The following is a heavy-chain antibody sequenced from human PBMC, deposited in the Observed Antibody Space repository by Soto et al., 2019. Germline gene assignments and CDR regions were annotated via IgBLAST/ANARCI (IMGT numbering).Heavy chain of an antibody. CDR3: AGGPRSASAGTGAF. D-gene: IGHD6-13*01. Sequence: GRCLRLSCAASAITFSMYWMLWVRQVPGKGPEWVSRINDDGSHTNYADSVKGRFTISRDNAKNTLYLQMNHLRAEDTAVYYCAGGPRSASAGTGAFWGPGTLVYGSA. CDR2: INDDGSHT. CDR1: AITFSMYW. V-gene: IGHV3-74*01. J-gene: IGHJ1*01.